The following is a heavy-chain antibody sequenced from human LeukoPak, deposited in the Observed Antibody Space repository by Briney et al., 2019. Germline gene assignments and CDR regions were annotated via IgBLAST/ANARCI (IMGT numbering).Heavy chain of an antibody. J-gene: IGHJ6*02. CDR1: GYTFTGYY. CDR3: ARGKSTDVLRYFDWLNYYGMDV. D-gene: IGHD3-9*01. CDR2: INPNSGGT. V-gene: IGHV1-2*04. Sequence: ASVKVSCTASGYTFTGYYMHWVRQAPGQGLEWMGWINPNSGGTNYAQKFQGWVTMTRDTSIGTAYMELSRLRSDDTAVYYCARGKSTDVLRYFDWLNYYGMDVWGQGTTVTVSS.